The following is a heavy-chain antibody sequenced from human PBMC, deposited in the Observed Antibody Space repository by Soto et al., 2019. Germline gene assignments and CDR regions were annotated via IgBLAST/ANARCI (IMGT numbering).Heavy chain of an antibody. CDR2: IYYSGST. CDR1: GGSISSGGYY. CDR3: ARRVDHYYYGMDV. J-gene: IGHJ6*02. V-gene: IGHV4-31*03. D-gene: IGHD5-12*01. Sequence: TLSLPFTVSGGSISSGGYYWSWIRQHPGKGLEWIGYIYYSGSTYYNPSLKSRVTISVDTSKNQFSLKLSSVTAADTALYYCARRVDHYYYGMDVWGQGTTVTVSS.